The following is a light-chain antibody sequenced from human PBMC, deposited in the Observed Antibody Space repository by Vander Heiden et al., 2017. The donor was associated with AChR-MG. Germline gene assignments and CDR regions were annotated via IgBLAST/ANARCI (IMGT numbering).Light chain of an antibody. CDR3: QTWDTSNFYV. Sequence: SYGLPQPPSVSVSPGQTASIPCSGDKLGDKFVSWYQHKPGQSPVLVMYHDSKRPSGIPERFSGFSSGNTATLTISGTQALDEADYYCQTWDTSNFYVFGTGTKVTVL. CDR1: KLGDKF. CDR2: HDS. J-gene: IGLJ1*01. V-gene: IGLV3-1*01.